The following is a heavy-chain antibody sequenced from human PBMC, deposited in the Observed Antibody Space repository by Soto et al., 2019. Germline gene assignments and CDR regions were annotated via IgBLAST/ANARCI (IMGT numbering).Heavy chain of an antibody. J-gene: IGHJ2*01. V-gene: IGHV1-69*12. CDR3: AQTLGLAVAGPGRFDL. CDR2: ITPFFGTA. Sequence: QVQLVQSGAEVKKPGSSVKVSCKASGGTFSNYAISWVRQAPGQGLEWMGGITPFFGTANYAQKFQGRVTIPAAESMSTAYMELSRLRSEDTAVYYCAQTLGLAVAGPGRFDLWGRGTLVTVSS. CDR1: GGTFSNYA. D-gene: IGHD6-19*01.